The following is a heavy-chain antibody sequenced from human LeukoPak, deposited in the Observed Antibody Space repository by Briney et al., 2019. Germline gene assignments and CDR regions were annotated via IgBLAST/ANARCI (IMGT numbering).Heavy chain of an antibody. Sequence: GGSLRLSCAASGFTFSSYWMSWVRQAPGKGLEWVANIKQDGSEKYYVDSVKGRFTISRDNAKNSLYLQKNSLRAEDTAVYYCARVQDTIFGVVIIPLFDYWGQGTLVTVSS. V-gene: IGHV3-7*01. D-gene: IGHD3-3*01. CDR3: ARVQDTIFGVVIIPLFDY. CDR2: IKQDGSEK. J-gene: IGHJ4*02. CDR1: GFTFSSYW.